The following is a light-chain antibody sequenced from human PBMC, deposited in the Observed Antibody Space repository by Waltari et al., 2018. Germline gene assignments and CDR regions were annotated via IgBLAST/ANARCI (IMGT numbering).Light chain of an antibody. CDR1: ESLLHSSGYNY. J-gene: IGKJ1*01. CDR2: LAS. CDR3: MQALQTWT. Sequence: DIVMTQSPLSLAVTPGEPASISCRSSESLLHSSGYNYLVWYLQKPGHSPQLLIYLASNRASGVPDRFSGSGSGTDFTLKISRVEAEDVGVYYCMQALQTWTFGQGTRVEIK. V-gene: IGKV2-28*01.